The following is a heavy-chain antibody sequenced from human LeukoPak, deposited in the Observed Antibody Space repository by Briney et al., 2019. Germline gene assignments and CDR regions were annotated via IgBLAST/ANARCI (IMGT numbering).Heavy chain of an antibody. CDR1: GYSFTSYW. CDR3: ARHPTPGITPYYYYYGMDV. Sequence: GESLKISCKGSGYSFTSYWIGWVRQMPGKGLEWMGIIYPGDSDTRYSPSFQGQVTISADKSISTAYLQWSSLKASDTAMYYCARHPTPGITPYYYYYGMDVWGQGTTVTVSS. V-gene: IGHV5-51*01. D-gene: IGHD3-10*01. CDR2: IYPGDSDT. J-gene: IGHJ6*02.